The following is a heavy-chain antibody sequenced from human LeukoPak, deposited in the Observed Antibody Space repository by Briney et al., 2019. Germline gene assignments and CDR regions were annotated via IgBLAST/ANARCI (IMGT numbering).Heavy chain of an antibody. D-gene: IGHD2-15*01. CDR2: IRYDGSNK. V-gene: IGHV3-30*02. Sequence: GGSLRLSCAASGFTFSSYGMHWVRQAPGKGLEWVAFIRYDGSNKYYADSVKGRFTISRDNSKNTLYLQMNSLRAEDTAVYYCAKRDCSGGSCHGGNWFDPWGQGTLVTVSS. J-gene: IGHJ5*02. CDR3: AKRDCSGGSCHGGNWFDP. CDR1: GFTFSSYG.